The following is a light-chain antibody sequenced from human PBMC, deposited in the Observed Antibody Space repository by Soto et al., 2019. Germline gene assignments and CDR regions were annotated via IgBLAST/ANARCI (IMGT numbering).Light chain of an antibody. CDR3: QQYKTYPLT. CDR1: QSISTW. Sequence: DIQMTQSPSTLSASVGDRVTITCRASQSISTWLAWYQQKPGKAPKLLIYKASSLEGGVPSRFSGSGSGTEFNITISSLQPDDFATHYCQQYKTYPLTFGGGTKVDIK. CDR2: KAS. J-gene: IGKJ4*01. V-gene: IGKV1-5*03.